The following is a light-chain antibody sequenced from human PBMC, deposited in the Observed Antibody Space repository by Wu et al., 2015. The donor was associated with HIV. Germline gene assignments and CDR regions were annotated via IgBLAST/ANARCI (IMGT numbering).Light chain of an antibody. V-gene: IGKV3D-20*02. CDR1: QSVSSSY. CDR2: GAS. Sequence: EIVLTQSPGTLSLSPGERATLSCRASQSVSSSYLAWYQQKPGQAPRLLIYGASKRATGIPDRFSGGGSGTDFTLTISTLEPEDFAVYYCQQRTTWPLTFGQGTRLEIK. J-gene: IGKJ5*01. CDR3: QQRTTWPLT.